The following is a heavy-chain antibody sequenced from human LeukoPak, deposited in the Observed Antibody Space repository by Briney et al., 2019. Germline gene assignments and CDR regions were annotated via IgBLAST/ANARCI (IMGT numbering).Heavy chain of an antibody. CDR1: GYTFTGYY. Sequence: GASVKVSCKASGYTFTGYYMHWVRQAPGQGLEWMGWVNPNSGDTNYAQKFQGRVTMTRDTSINTAYMELSRLRSDDTAVYYCARGLDDYGNRYYYMDVWGKGTTVTISS. D-gene: IGHD4-17*01. CDR2: VNPNSGDT. J-gene: IGHJ6*03. CDR3: ARGLDDYGNRYYYMDV. V-gene: IGHV1-2*02.